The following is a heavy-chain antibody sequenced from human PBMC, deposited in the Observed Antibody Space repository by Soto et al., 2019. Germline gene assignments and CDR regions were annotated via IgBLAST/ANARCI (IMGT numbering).Heavy chain of an antibody. V-gene: IGHV3-33*01. Sequence: GESLRLSCAASGFTFSSYAMHWVRQAPGKGLEWVAVIWYDGTNKYYADSVKGRFTISRDNSKNTLYLQMNSLRAEDTAVYYCARAQSSGNYYSDYWGQGTLVTVSS. CDR2: IWYDGTNK. J-gene: IGHJ4*02. CDR3: ARAQSSGNYYSDY. CDR1: GFTFSSYA. D-gene: IGHD1-26*01.